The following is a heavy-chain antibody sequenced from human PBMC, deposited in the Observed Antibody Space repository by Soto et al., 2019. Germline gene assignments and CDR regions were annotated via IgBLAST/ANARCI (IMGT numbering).Heavy chain of an antibody. V-gene: IGHV3-7*03. CDR3: ARPGTSWNFDY. CDR1: GFTFYGHY. CDR2: IKEDGSEK. J-gene: IGHJ4*02. Sequence: EVHLVESGGSLVQPGGSLRLSCATSGFTFYGHYMSWVRQAPGKGLEWVANIKEDGSEKYYADSVRGRFTISRDNAKNSLSLQMNNLRAEDTAVYYCARPGTSWNFDYWGQGTLVTVSS. D-gene: IGHD6-13*01.